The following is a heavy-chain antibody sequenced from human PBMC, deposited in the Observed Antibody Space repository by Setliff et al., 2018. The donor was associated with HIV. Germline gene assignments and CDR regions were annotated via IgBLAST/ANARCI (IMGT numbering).Heavy chain of an antibody. J-gene: IGHJ5*02. D-gene: IGHD6-19*01. Sequence: SETLSLTCTVSGGSISSYYWSWIRQPSGEGLEWIGRIYTSGSTNYNPSLKSRVTMSVDTSKNQFSRRLPSVTAADTAMYHCARDRSSGWSNDWFDIWGQGILVTVSS. CDR2: IYTSGST. V-gene: IGHV4-4*07. CDR1: GGSISSYY. CDR3: ARDRSSGWSNDWFDI.